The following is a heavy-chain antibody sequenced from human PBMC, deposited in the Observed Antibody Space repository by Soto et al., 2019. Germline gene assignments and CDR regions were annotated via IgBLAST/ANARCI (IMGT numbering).Heavy chain of an antibody. J-gene: IGHJ5*02. D-gene: IGHD5-12*01. CDR3: XRDVSRAWGMATIMGWFDP. CDR2: INHSGST. CDR1: GGSFSGYY. Sequence: PSEPLSLTCAVYGGSFSGYYWSWIRQPPGRGLEWIGEINHSGSTNYNPSLKSRVTISVDTSKNQFSLKLRTVTAADTAVYYCXRDVSRAWGMATIMGWFDPWGQGNLVTV. V-gene: IGHV4-34*01.